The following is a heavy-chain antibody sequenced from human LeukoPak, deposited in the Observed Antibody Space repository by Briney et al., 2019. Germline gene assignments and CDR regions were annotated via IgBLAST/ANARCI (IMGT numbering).Heavy chain of an antibody. V-gene: IGHV4-59*01. CDR3: ARGNWNYAH. D-gene: IGHD1-7*01. J-gene: IGHJ4*02. CDR2: IYYSGST. Sequence: ASETLSLTCTVSGGSISSYYWSWIRQPPGKGLEWIGYIYYSGSTNYNPSLKSRVSISVDTSKNQFSLNLTSVSAADTAVYYCARGNWNYAHWGQGSLVTVSA. CDR1: GGSISSYY.